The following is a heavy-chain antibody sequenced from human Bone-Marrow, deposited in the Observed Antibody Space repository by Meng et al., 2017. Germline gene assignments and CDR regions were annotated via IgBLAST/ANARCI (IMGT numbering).Heavy chain of an antibody. J-gene: IGHJ4*02. CDR1: ALTFSNAY. CDR2: IKSKPDGETI. D-gene: IGHD5-12*01. V-gene: IGHV3-15*01. Sequence: VQFVGSAGGLANPGGSPRLSCEGSALTFSNAYMTWARQVPGKRLEWVGRIKSKPDGETIDYAAPVKGRFTISRDDSKNTVYLQMNSLKTEDTAVYYCSGHIDYWGQGTLVTVSS. CDR3: SGHIDY.